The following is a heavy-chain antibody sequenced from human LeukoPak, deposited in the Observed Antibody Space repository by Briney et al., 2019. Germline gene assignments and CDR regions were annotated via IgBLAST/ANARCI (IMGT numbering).Heavy chain of an antibody. CDR1: GFTFSSYG. V-gene: IGHV3-30*18. Sequence: GRSLRLSCAASGFTFSSYGMHWVRQAPGKGLEWVSVISYDGSNKYYADSVKGRFTISRDNSKNTLYLQMNSLRAEDTAVYYCAKPPGYGGSGYYYYWGQGTLVTVSS. CDR2: ISYDGSNK. D-gene: IGHD3-22*01. J-gene: IGHJ4*02. CDR3: AKPPGYGGSGYYYY.